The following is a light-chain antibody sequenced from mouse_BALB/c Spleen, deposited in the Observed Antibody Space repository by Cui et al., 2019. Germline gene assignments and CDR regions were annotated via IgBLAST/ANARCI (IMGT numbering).Light chain of an antibody. Sequence: EILLTQSPLIIAASPGEKVTITCSASSSVSYMTWYQQKPGSAPKIWIYGISNLASGVPARFSGSGSGTSFSFTINSMEAEDVATYYCQQRSSYPYTFGGGTKLEIK. CDR1: SSVSY. J-gene: IGKJ2*01. CDR2: GIS. CDR3: QQRSSYPYT. V-gene: IGKV4-90*01.